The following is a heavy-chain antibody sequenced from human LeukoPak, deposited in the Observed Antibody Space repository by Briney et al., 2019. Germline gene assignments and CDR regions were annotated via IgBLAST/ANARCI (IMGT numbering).Heavy chain of an antibody. J-gene: IGHJ4*02. D-gene: IGHD1-26*01. Sequence: GGSLRLSCAASGFTFSSYAMSWVRQAPGKGLEWVSAISGSDGSTYYADSVKGRFTISRDNSKNTLYLQMNSLRAEDTAVYYCAKGDPDSGSYRQVDYWGQGTLVTVSS. V-gene: IGHV3-23*01. CDR2: ISGSDGST. CDR3: AKGDPDSGSYRQVDY. CDR1: GFTFSSYA.